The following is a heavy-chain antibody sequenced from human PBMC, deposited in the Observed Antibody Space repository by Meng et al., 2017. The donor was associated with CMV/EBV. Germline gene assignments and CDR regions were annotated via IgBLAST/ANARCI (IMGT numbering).Heavy chain of an antibody. D-gene: IGHD6-13*01. CDR1: GFTFSSYA. J-gene: IGHJ4*02. CDR3: AKAFSSSWYREYYDY. V-gene: IGHV3-23*01. Sequence: GESLKISCAASGFTFSSYAMSWVRQAPGKGLEWVSAITGSGGSTYYADSVKGRFTISRDNSKNTLYMQLNNLRAGDTAVYHCAKAFSSSWYREYYDYWGQGTLVTVSS. CDR2: ITGSGGST.